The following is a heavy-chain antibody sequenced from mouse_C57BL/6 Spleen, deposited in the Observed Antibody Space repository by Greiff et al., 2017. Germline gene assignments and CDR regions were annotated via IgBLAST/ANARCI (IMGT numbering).Heavy chain of an antibody. CDR2: ISYDGNN. D-gene: IGHD2-3*01. J-gene: IGHJ2*01. Sequence: DVQLQESGPGLVKPSPSLSLTCSVTGYSFTSGYYWYWIRQFPGNKLEWMGFISYDGNNNYNPSFKNRTSITRDTSKNQSFMKLNSVTTEDTATYYCARAGWGWFDYWGQGTTLTVSS. V-gene: IGHV3-6*01. CDR1: GYSFTSGYY. CDR3: ARAGWGWFDY.